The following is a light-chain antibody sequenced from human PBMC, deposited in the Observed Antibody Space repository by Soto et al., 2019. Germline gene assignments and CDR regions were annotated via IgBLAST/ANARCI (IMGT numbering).Light chain of an antibody. Sequence: HSVLTQPASVSGSPGQSITISCTGTSSDVGGNKYVSWYQHYPGKAPKLMICDVSNRPSGVSNRFSGSKSGNTASLTISGLQAEDEADYYCSAFTGTTYVFGTGNKVTVL. CDR2: DVS. J-gene: IGLJ1*01. CDR1: SSDVGGNKY. CDR3: SAFTGTTYV. V-gene: IGLV2-14*03.